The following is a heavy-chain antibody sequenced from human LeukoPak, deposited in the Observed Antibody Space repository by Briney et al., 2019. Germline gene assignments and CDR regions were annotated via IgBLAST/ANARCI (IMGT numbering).Heavy chain of an antibody. V-gene: IGHV4-34*01. J-gene: IGHJ2*01. CDR3: ARNRAVAAHWYFDL. CDR2: INHSGST. D-gene: IGHD6-19*01. CDR1: GGSFSGYY. Sequence: SETLSLTCAVYGGSFSGYYWSWIRQPPGEGLEWIGEINHSGSTNYNPSLKSRVTISVDTSKNQFSLKLSSVTAADTAVYYCARNRAVAAHWYFDLWGRGTLVTVSS.